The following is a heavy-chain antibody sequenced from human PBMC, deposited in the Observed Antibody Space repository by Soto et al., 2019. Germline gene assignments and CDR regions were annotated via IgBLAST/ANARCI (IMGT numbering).Heavy chain of an antibody. Sequence: SETLSLTCTVSGGSISSGGYYWSWIRQHPGKGLEWIGYIYYSGSTYYNPSLKGRVTISVDTSKNQFSLKLSSVTAADTAVYYCARLIAAAGNWFDPWGQGTLVTVSS. CDR2: IYYSGST. CDR3: ARLIAAAGNWFDP. V-gene: IGHV4-31*03. J-gene: IGHJ5*02. CDR1: GGSISSGGYY. D-gene: IGHD6-13*01.